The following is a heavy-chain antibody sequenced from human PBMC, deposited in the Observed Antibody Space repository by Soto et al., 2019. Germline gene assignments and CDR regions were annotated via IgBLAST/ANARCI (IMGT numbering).Heavy chain of an antibody. CDR3: AKFLRRRWLIDAIDS. V-gene: IGHV3-30*18. D-gene: IGHD5-12*01. Sequence: PGGSLRLSCAASGFTFSSYGMHWVRQAPGKGLEWVAVISYDGSNKYYADSVKGRFTISRDNSKNTLYLQMNSLRAEDTAVYYCAKFLRRRWLIDAIDSWGQGTMVSVSS. CDR1: GFTFSSYG. CDR2: ISYDGSNK. J-gene: IGHJ3*02.